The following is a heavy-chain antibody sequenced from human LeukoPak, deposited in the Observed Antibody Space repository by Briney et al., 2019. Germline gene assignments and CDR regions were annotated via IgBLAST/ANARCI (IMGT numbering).Heavy chain of an antibody. D-gene: IGHD2-21*01. CDR1: GFTFSSSA. Sequence: PGGSLRLSCAASGFTFSSSAMSWVRQAPGKGLEWVSVIAGSDGFTQYADSVKGRFSISRDNSKNTLYLQMDSLRGEDTAVYYCAKDFRIGYSAHFDYWGQGALVTVSS. V-gene: IGHV3-23*01. CDR2: IAGSDGFT. CDR3: AKDFRIGYSAHFDY. J-gene: IGHJ4*02.